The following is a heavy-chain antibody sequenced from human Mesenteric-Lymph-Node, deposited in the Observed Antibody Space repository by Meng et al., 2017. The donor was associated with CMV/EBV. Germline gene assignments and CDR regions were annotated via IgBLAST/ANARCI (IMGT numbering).Heavy chain of an antibody. CDR3: ARDRHSSSFGYYYYGMDV. D-gene: IGHD6-13*01. CDR2: ISSSGSTI. CDR1: GFTFSSYE. V-gene: IGHV3-48*03. Sequence: GESLKISCAASGFTFSSYEMNWVRQAPGKGLEWVSYISSSGSTIYYADSVKGRFTISRDNAKNSLYLQMNSLRAEDTAVYYCARDRHSSSFGYYYYGMDVWGQGTTVTVSS. J-gene: IGHJ6*02.